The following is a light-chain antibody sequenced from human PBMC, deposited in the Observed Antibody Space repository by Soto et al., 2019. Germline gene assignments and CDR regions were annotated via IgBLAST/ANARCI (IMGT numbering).Light chain of an antibody. Sequence: IQMTQSPSTLSASVGDRVTITWRASQSISSWLAWYQQKPGKAPKLLIYKASSLERGVPSRVSGSGSGTEFTITISSLQPDDVATYYCQQYNSYPPTFGGGTKVDIK. J-gene: IGKJ4*01. CDR1: QSISSW. V-gene: IGKV1-5*03. CDR3: QQYNSYPPT. CDR2: KAS.